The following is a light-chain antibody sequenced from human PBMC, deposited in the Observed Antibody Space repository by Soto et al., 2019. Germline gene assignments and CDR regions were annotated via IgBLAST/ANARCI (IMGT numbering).Light chain of an antibody. CDR3: VLYMGSGIAV. Sequence: QAVVTQEPSFSVSPGGTVTLTCGWSSGSVSTAYYPSWYQQTPGQAPRTLIFSTNTRSSGVPARFSGSILGNKAALTITGAQADDESDYYCVLYMGSGIAVFGTGTKVTVL. CDR2: STN. CDR1: SGSVSTAYY. V-gene: IGLV8-61*01. J-gene: IGLJ1*01.